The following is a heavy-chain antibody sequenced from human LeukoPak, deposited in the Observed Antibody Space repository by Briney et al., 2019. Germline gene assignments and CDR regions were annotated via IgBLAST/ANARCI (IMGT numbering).Heavy chain of an antibody. J-gene: IGHJ6*02. CDR3: ARVPRYPSYYYGMDV. Sequence: ASVKVSCKASGYTFTGYYMHWVRQAPGQGLEWMGWINPNSGGTNYAQKFQGRVTMTRDTSISTAYMELSRLRSDDTAVYYCARVPRYPSYYYGMDVWGQGTTVTVSS. CDR1: GYTFTGYY. CDR2: INPNSGGT. D-gene: IGHD3-9*01. V-gene: IGHV1-2*02.